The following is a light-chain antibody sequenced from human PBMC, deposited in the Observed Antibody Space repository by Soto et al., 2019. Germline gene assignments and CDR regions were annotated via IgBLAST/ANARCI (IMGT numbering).Light chain of an antibody. Sequence: DIQMTQSPSSLSASVGDRVTITCRASQSISSYLNWYQQKPGKAPKLLIDAASSLQSVVPSRSSGSGSGTDFTLTISSLQPEDVATYYCQQSYSTPYTFGQRTKLEIK. V-gene: IGKV1-39*01. J-gene: IGKJ2*01. CDR3: QQSYSTPYT. CDR1: QSISSY. CDR2: AAS.